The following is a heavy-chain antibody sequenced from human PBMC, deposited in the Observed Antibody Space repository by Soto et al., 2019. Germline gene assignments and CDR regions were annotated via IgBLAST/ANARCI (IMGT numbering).Heavy chain of an antibody. V-gene: IGHV3-15*07. CDR2: IKSKTDGGTT. CDR3: TADCPGGSRLIDY. J-gene: IGHJ4*02. CDR1: GFVFSDAW. D-gene: IGHD1-26*01. Sequence: PGGSLRLSCAGSGFVFSDAWMNWVRQAPGEGLEWVGRIKSKTDGGTTDYAAPVEGRFTISRDDSQNTLFLEMNSLKTEDTGVYYCTADCPGGSRLIDYWGQGTQVTVSS.